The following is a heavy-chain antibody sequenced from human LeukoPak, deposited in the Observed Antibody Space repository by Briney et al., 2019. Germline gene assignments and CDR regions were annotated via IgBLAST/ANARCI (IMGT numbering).Heavy chain of an antibody. Sequence: PGGSLRLSCAASGFTFSSYGMHWVRQAPGKGLEWVAVIWYDGSNKYYADSVKGRFTISRDNCKNTLYLQMNSLRAEDTAVYYCARDHDYGDYHLDYWGQGTLVTVSS. CDR2: IWYDGSNK. V-gene: IGHV3-33*01. J-gene: IGHJ4*02. CDR3: ARDHDYGDYHLDY. D-gene: IGHD4-17*01. CDR1: GFTFSSYG.